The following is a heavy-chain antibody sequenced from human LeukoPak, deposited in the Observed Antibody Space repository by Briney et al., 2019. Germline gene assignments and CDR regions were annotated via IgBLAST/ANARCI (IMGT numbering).Heavy chain of an antibody. D-gene: IGHD3-3*01. Sequence: PSQTLSLTCTVSGDSISSGDYYWSWVRQPPGKDLEWIGYIYYSGSTHYNPSLKSRVTISVDRSKNQFFLKLSAVTAADTAVYFCARVGLEWLPFDYWGQGTLVTVSS. J-gene: IGHJ4*02. V-gene: IGHV4-30-4*08. CDR1: GDSISSGDYY. CDR2: IYYSGST. CDR3: ARVGLEWLPFDY.